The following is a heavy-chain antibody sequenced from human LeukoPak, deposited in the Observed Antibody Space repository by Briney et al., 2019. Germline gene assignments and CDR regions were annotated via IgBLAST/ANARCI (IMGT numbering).Heavy chain of an antibody. CDR3: AREGTGYSSSWINAFDI. V-gene: IGHV4-38-2*02. J-gene: IGHJ3*02. Sequence: ASETLSLTCTVSAYSITSDYYWDWIRQPPGKGLEYIGSIYHSGSTYYNPSLKSRVTISVDTSKNQFSLKLSSVTAADTAVYYCAREGTGYSSSWINAFDIWGQGTMVTVSS. CDR2: IYHSGST. D-gene: IGHD6-13*01. CDR1: AYSITSDYY.